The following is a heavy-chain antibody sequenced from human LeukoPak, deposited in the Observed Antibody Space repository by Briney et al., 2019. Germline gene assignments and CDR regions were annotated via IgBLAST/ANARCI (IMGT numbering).Heavy chain of an antibody. V-gene: IGHV1-69*13. CDR1: GGTFSRFT. CDR3: ASRTPADTAMVHDAFDI. J-gene: IGHJ3*02. CDR2: VTPIFGTA. D-gene: IGHD5-18*01. Sequence: SVKVSCKASGGTFSRFTISWVRQAPGQGFEWMGGVTPIFGTANFAQRFQGRVSITADESTSTAFMELSSLRSEDTAVYYCASRTPADTAMVHDAFDIWGQGTMVTVSS.